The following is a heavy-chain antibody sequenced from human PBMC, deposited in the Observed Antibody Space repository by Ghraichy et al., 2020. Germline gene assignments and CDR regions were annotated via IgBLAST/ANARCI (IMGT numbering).Heavy chain of an antibody. CDR2: ISSSSKTI. J-gene: IGHJ4*02. Sequence: GGSLRLSCAASGVIFSDYYMTWIRQAPGKGLEWVSSISSSSKTIDYADSVKGRFTISRDNAKNSLSLQMNSLRAEDTAVYYCVRSDLHSSGIFYYWGQGTLVTVSS. CDR1: GVIFSDYY. D-gene: IGHD3-22*01. CDR3: VRSDLHSSGIFYY. V-gene: IGHV3-11*01.